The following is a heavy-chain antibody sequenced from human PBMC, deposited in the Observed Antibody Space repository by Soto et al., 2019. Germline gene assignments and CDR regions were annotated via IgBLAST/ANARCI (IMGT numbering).Heavy chain of an antibody. V-gene: IGHV1-18*01. CDR1: GYTFTSYG. J-gene: IGHJ4*02. CDR2: ISAYNGNT. Sequence: QVQLVQSGAEMKKPGASVKVSCKASGYTFTSYGINWVRQAPGQGLERMGWISAYNGNTNYAQKFQGRVTMTTDTSTGTAYMELRSLKSDDTAVYYCARDFVPAYSGYSDYRGQGTLVTVSS. CDR3: ARDFVPAYSGYSDY. D-gene: IGHD5-12*01.